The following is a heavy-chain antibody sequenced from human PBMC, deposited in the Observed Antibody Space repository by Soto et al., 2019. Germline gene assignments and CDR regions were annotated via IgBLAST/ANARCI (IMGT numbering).Heavy chain of an antibody. CDR1: GFTVSNNY. Sequence: EVQLVESGGGLIQPGGSLRLSCAVSGFTVSNNYMSWVRQAPGKGLEGVSVIYSGGYTAYGDSVKGRFTISRDNSKNTQFLQMKTRGPAATAVYSCATHPGGGGYWGQGTLVTVSS. CDR2: IYSGGYT. CDR3: ATHPGGGGY. V-gene: IGHV3-53*01. D-gene: IGHD3-10*01. J-gene: IGHJ4*02.